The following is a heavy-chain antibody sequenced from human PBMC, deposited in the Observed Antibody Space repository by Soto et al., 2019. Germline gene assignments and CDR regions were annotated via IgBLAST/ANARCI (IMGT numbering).Heavy chain of an antibody. CDR1: GFTFSSHD. V-gene: IGHV3-30-3*01. Sequence: GGSLRLSCAASGFTFSSHDMHWVRQAPGKGLEWVAVISYDGNNKSYAVSVKGRFTISRDNSKNTLYLQMNTLRAEDTALYYCSRGTHYPRHYYPMDVWGQGTTVTVSS. J-gene: IGHJ6*02. D-gene: IGHD3-10*01. CDR2: ISYDGNNK. CDR3: SRGTHYPRHYYPMDV.